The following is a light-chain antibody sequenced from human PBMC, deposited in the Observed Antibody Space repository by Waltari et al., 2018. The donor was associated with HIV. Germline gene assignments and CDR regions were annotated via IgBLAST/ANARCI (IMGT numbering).Light chain of an antibody. J-gene: IGLJ3*02. CDR1: TSDIGAYNY. CDR3: CSYTSSSTPWM. Sequence: QSALTQPASVSGSPGQSITISCTGTTSDIGAYNYVSWYQQHPGKAPKLVISEVSDRPSGVSSRFSGSKSGNTASLTISGLQAEDEADYYCCSYTSSSTPWMFGGGTKLTVL. V-gene: IGLV2-14*01. CDR2: EVS.